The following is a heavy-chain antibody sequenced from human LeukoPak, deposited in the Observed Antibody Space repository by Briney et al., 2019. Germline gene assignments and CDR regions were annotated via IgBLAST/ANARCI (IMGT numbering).Heavy chain of an antibody. D-gene: IGHD6-6*01. V-gene: IGHV1-2*02. Sequence: ASVKVSCKASGYTFTGYYMHWVRQAPGQGLEWMGWINPNSGGTNYAQKFQGRVTMTRDTSISTAYMELSRLRSDDTAVYYCARDVGRIAARDRNWFDPWGQGTLVTVSS. CDR2: INPNSGGT. CDR3: ARDVGRIAARDRNWFDP. J-gene: IGHJ5*02. CDR1: GYTFTGYY.